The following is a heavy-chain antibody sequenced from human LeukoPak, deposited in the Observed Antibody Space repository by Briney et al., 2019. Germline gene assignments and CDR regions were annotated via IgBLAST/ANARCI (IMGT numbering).Heavy chain of an antibody. CDR2: ISGSGGST. V-gene: IGHV3-23*01. D-gene: IGHD5-18*01. CDR3: AKGPIQLWLIYFDY. CDR1: GFTFSSYA. Sequence: GGSLRLPCAASGFTFSSYAMSWVRQAPGKGLEWVSAISGSGGSTYYADSVKGRFTISRDNSKNTLYLQMNSLRAEDTAVYYCAKGPIQLWLIYFDYWGQGTLVTVSS. J-gene: IGHJ4*02.